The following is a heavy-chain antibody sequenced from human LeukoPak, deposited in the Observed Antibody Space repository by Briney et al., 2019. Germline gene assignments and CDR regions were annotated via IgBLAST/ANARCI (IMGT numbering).Heavy chain of an antibody. Sequence: GGSLRLSCAASGFTFSSYVMSWARQAPGKGLEWVSSINAYNGNTYYADSVKGRFTISRDNSKNTLYLQMNSLRADDTAVYYCAKGRGYSAYYGMDVWGKGTTVTVSS. CDR3: AKGRGYSAYYGMDV. CDR2: INAYNGNT. CDR1: GFTFSSYV. J-gene: IGHJ6*04. V-gene: IGHV3-23*01. D-gene: IGHD2-21*01.